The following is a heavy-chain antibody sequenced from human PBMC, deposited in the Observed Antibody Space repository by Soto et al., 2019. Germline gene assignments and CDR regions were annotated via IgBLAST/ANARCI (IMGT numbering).Heavy chain of an antibody. D-gene: IGHD4-17*01. CDR3: ARDNDYGDYGLVGYGMDV. CDR2: IYYSGST. Sequence: SETLSLTCTVSCGSVSSGSYYWSWIRQPPGKGLEWIGYIYYSGSTNYNPSLKSRVTISVDTSKNQFSLKLSSVTAADTAVYYCARDNDYGDYGLVGYGMDVWGQGTTVTVSS. J-gene: IGHJ6*02. CDR1: CGSVSSGSYY. V-gene: IGHV4-61*01.